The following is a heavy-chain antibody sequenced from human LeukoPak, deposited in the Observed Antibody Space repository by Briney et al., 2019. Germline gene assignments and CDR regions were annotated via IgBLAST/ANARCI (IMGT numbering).Heavy chain of an antibody. D-gene: IGHD5-18*01. CDR1: GGSISGSSYN. Sequence: SETLSLTCTVSGGSISGSSYNWGWIRQSPGKGLEWIGSINYSGTTYYNPSLKSRVTISVDTSKNQFSLKVSSVTAADTAVYYCATTYSYTSGGYDYWGQGTLVTVSS. CDR3: ATTYSYTSGGYDY. J-gene: IGHJ4*02. V-gene: IGHV4-39*01. CDR2: INYSGTT.